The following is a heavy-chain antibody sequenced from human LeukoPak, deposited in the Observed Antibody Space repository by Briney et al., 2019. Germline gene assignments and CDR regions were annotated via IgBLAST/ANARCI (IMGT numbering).Heavy chain of an antibody. CDR2: INHSGST. J-gene: IGHJ4*02. CDR1: GGSFSGFY. V-gene: IGHV4-34*01. D-gene: IGHD2-8*02. CDR3: ARDTGAADY. Sequence: PSETLSLTCAVYGGSFSGFYWSWIRQPPGKGLEWIGEINHSGSTDHNPSLKSRVTMSVDTSKNQFSLKLSSVTAADTAVYYCARDTGAADYWGQGTLVTVSS.